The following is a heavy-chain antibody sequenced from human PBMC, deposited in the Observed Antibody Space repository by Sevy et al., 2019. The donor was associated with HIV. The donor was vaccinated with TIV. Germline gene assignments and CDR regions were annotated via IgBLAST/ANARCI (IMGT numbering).Heavy chain of an antibody. CDR2: VRNDGSNK. CDR1: GFSLTTSD. J-gene: IGHJ6*02. CDR3: ARGRKTTEEWLEELDYYYGLDV. V-gene: IGHV3-30*02. D-gene: IGHD2-8*01. Sequence: GGSLRLSCAASGFSLTTSDMHWVRQAPGKDLEWVAYVRNDGSNKYCADSVRDRFTISRDSPKNTLYLQMNSLRDEDTAIYYCARGRKTTEEWLEELDYYYGLDVWGQGTTVTVSS.